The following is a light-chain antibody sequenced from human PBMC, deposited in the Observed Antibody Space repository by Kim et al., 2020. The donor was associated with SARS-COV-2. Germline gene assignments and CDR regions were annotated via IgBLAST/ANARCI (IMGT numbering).Light chain of an antibody. Sequence: ASVKLTCTLSSAHSTYAIAWHQQQPEKGPRYLMKLNSDGSHNKGDGIPDRFSGSSSGAERYLTISSLQAEDEADYYCQTWGTGIRVFGGGTQLTVL. J-gene: IGLJ2*01. CDR1: SAHSTYA. CDR3: QTWGTGIRV. V-gene: IGLV4-69*01. CDR2: LNSDGSH.